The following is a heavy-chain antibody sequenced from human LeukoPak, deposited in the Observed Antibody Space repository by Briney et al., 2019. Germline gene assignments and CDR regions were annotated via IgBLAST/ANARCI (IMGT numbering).Heavy chain of an antibody. CDR2: ISHDGNNK. CDR1: GGSISSTN. J-gene: IGHJ4*02. Sequence: LSLTCGVSGGSISSTNWWTWVRQPPGKGLEWLAVISHDGNNKYYADSVRGRFTLSRDNSKNTLYLQVNSLRTEDTAVYYCAKSGLSSGWYPFDNWGQGALVTVSS. V-gene: IGHV3-30*18. D-gene: IGHD6-19*01. CDR3: AKSGLSSGWYPFDN.